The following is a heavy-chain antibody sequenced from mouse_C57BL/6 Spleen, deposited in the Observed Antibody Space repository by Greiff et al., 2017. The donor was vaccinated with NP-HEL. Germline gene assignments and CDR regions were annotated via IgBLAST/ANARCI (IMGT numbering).Heavy chain of an antibody. D-gene: IGHD1-1*01. J-gene: IGHJ1*03. CDR2: INYDGSST. Sequence: EVQLVESEGGLVQPGSSMKLSCTASGFTFSDYYMAWVRQVPEKGLEWVANINYDGSSTYYLDSLKSRFIISRDNAKNILYLQMSSLKSEDTATYYCARDRNVTTVVATPYWYFDVWGTGTTVTVSS. CDR3: ARDRNVTTVVATPYWYFDV. V-gene: IGHV5-16*01. CDR1: GFTFSDYY.